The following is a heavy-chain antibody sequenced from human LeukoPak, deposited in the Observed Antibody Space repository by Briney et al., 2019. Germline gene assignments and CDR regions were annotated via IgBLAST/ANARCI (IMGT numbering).Heavy chain of an antibody. CDR3: TRDRSRAEDD. Sequence: GGSLRLSCAASGFTVNSNYMSWVRQAPGKGLEWVANINQGGSDKYYVDSVKGRFTISRDNANNLLYLQMNSLRGEDTAVYYCTRDRSRAEDDWGQGTLVTVSS. V-gene: IGHV3-7*01. CDR2: INQGGSDK. D-gene: IGHD1-14*01. CDR1: GFTVNSNY. J-gene: IGHJ4*02.